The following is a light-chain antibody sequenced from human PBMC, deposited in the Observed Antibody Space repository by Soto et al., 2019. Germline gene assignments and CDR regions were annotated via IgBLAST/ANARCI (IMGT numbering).Light chain of an antibody. CDR1: QGIRNY. Sequence: DIQMTQSPSSLSASIGDRVTITCRASQGIRNYLAWYQQKPGRVPQLLIFGASTLQSGVSSRFSGSGYETEFSITISSLQPEDVATYFCQKYDSAPFTFGHGTKVNIK. CDR3: QKYDSAPFT. CDR2: GAS. V-gene: IGKV1-27*01. J-gene: IGKJ3*01.